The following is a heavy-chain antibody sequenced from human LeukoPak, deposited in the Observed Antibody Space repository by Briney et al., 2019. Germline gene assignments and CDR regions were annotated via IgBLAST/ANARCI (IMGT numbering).Heavy chain of an antibody. J-gene: IGHJ6*02. CDR2: ISSSSSYI. D-gene: IGHD3-10*01. CDR3: ARGKGFGESNYYYYGMDV. Sequence: ASVKVSCKASGYTSTGYYMHWVRQAPGKGLEWVSSISSSSSYIYYADSVKGRFTISRDNAKNSLYLQMNSLRAEDTAVYYCARGKGFGESNYYYYGMDVWGQGTTVTVSS. CDR1: GYTSTGYY. V-gene: IGHV3-21*01.